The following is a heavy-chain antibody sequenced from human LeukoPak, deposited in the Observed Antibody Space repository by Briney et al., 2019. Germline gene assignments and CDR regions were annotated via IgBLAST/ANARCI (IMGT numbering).Heavy chain of an antibody. J-gene: IGHJ5*02. Sequence: ARSLRLSCAASGLTFSSYAMSWVRQAPRKGLEWVSAISGSGGSTYYADSVKGRFTISRDNSKNTLYLQMNSLRAEDTAVYYCAKGYNWFDPWGQGTLVTVSS. CDR1: GLTFSSYA. V-gene: IGHV3-23*01. CDR3: AKGYNWFDP. CDR2: ISGSGGST.